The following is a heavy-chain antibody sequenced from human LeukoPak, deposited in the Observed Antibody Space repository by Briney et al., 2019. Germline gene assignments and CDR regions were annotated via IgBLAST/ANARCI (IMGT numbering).Heavy chain of an antibody. CDR3: ARLFSSSSKDGYFDY. J-gene: IGHJ4*02. D-gene: IGHD6-13*01. CDR2: IFYSGST. Sequence: SETLSLTCTVSGGSISTYYWSWIRQPPGKGLEWIGYIFYSGSTNYNPSLKSRVTISVDTSKNQFSLKLSSVTAADTAVYYCARLFSSSSKDGYFDYWAREPWSPSPQ. V-gene: IGHV4-59*08. CDR1: GGSISTYY.